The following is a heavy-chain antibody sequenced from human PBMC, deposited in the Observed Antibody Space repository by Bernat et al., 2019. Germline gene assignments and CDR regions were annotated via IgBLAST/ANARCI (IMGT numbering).Heavy chain of an antibody. CDR3: AREAMITFGGVIVNYYYGMDV. Sequence: QVQLVESGGGVVQPGRSLRLSCAASGFTFSSYGMHWVRQAPGKGLEWVAVIWYDGSNKYYADSVKGRFTISRDNSKNTLYLQMNSLRAEETAVYYCAREAMITFGGVIVNYYYGMDVWGQGTTVTVSS. CDR2: IWYDGSNK. V-gene: IGHV3-33*01. D-gene: IGHD3-16*02. J-gene: IGHJ6*02. CDR1: GFTFSSYG.